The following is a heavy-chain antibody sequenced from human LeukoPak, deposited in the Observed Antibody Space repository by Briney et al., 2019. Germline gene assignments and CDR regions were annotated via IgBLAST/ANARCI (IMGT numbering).Heavy chain of an antibody. J-gene: IGHJ6*04. CDR1: EFTSSAFW. V-gene: IGHV3-7*01. D-gene: IGHD2-8*02. Sequence: GGSLRLSCAASEFTSSAFWMTWVRRPPGKGLEWVANINKDGTEKEYAGYVKGRFSIFRANAKNSVFLQMNSLRAEDTAVYYCAIFAGAVPGNLLLWGKGTTVIVSA. CDR2: INKDGTEK. CDR3: AIFAGAVPGNLLL.